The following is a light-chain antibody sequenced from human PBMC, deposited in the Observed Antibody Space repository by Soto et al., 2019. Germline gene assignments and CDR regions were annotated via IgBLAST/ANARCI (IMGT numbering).Light chain of an antibody. V-gene: IGKV1-39*01. CDR2: VTS. J-gene: IGKJ1*01. Sequence: DIQMTQSPSSLSASVGDRVTITCRTSQSINSDLNWYQQKPGEAPKLLIFVTSNLQSGVPSRFNGSGSGTHFTLTVSSLQPDDFATYYCQQSYTTPRTFGQGTKVDIK. CDR3: QQSYTTPRT. CDR1: QSINSD.